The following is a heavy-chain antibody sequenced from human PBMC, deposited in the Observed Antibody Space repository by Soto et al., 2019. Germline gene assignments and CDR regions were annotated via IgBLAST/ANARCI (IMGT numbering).Heavy chain of an antibody. CDR1: NYTFTTYG. D-gene: IGHD2-15*01. CDR3: ARDEPNIAVGEGVAGFDI. J-gene: IGHJ3*02. Sequence: ASVKVSCKASNYTFTTYGISWVRQAPGQGLEWMGWISAYNGNTNYAQKLQGRVTMTTDTSTSTAYMELRSLRSDDTAVYYCARDEPNIAVGEGVAGFDIWGKGTRATVSS. V-gene: IGHV1-18*01. CDR2: ISAYNGNT.